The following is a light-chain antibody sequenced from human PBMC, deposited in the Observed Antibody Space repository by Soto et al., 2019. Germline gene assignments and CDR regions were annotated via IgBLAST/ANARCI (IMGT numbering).Light chain of an antibody. CDR2: AAS. CDR1: QGISND. Sequence: DIQMTQSPSSLSASVRDRVTITCRASQGISNDLAWYQQKPGKVPTLLIYAASTLQSGVPSRFSGSGSGTDFSLTISSLQPEDVATYYFQRYNSAPFTFGPGTKVDIK. CDR3: QRYNSAPFT. V-gene: IGKV1-27*01. J-gene: IGKJ3*01.